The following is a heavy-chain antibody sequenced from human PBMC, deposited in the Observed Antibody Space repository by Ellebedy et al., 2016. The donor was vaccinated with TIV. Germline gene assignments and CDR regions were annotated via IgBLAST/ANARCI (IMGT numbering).Heavy chain of an antibody. CDR3: AGLSYDSSGYYYSGAFDI. Sequence: GESLKISCKGSGYSFTSYWIGWVRQMPGKGLEWMGIIYPGDSDTRYSPSFQGQVTISADKSISTAYLQWSSLKASDTAMYYCAGLSYDSSGYYYSGAFDIWGQGTMVTVSS. CDR2: IYPGDSDT. V-gene: IGHV5-51*01. CDR1: GYSFTSYW. D-gene: IGHD3-22*01. J-gene: IGHJ3*02.